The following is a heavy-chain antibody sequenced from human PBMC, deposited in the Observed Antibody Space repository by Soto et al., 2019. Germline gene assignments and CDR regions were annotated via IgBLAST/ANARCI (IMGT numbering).Heavy chain of an antibody. CDR1: GYSFTNYW. V-gene: IGHV5-51*01. CDR2: IYPGDSDT. D-gene: IGHD3-9*01. J-gene: IGHJ6*04. CDR3: ARRDADILTGLYGMDV. Sequence: PGESLKISCKGSGYSFTNYWIAWVRQMPGKGLEWMGIIYPGDSDTRYSPSFQGQVTISADKSISTAYLQWSSLKASDTAMYYCARRDADILTGLYGMDVWGKGTRVT.